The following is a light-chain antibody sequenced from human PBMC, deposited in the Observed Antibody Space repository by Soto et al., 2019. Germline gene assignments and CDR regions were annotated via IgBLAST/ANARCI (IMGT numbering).Light chain of an antibody. CDR2: GTS. J-gene: IGKJ2*01. CDR1: QSIGID. Sequence: EIVVTQSPATLSVSPGDRATLSCRASQSIGIDLAWYQQKPGQAPRLLIYGTSTRATGVPARFSGIGSGTEFTLAISSPQAKDFAMYYCQQYNDWRYTFGQGTKLEIK. CDR3: QQYNDWRYT. V-gene: IGKV3-15*01.